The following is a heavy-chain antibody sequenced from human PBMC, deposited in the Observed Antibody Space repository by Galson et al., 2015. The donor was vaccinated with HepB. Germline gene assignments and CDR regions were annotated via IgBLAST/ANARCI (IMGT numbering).Heavy chain of an antibody. V-gene: IGHV3-66*01. CDR1: GFIVSSNH. Sequence: SLRLSCAASGFIVSSNHMSWVRQAPGKGLEWVSVIYSGGGNTYYADSVKGRFTISRDNSKNTLYLQMNSLRADDTAVYYCARGASGWRAFDYWGQGTLVTVSS. J-gene: IGHJ4*02. CDR2: IYSGGGNT. D-gene: IGHD6-19*01. CDR3: ARGASGWRAFDY.